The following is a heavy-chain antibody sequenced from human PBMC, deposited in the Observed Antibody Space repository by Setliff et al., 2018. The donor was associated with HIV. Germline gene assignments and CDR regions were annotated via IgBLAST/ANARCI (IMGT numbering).Heavy chain of an antibody. J-gene: IGHJ4*02. CDR1: GGSISSYY. CDR3: ARGLSFYDPGGFDY. CDR2: IYTSGST. V-gene: IGHV4-4*09. D-gene: IGHD3-22*01. Sequence: PSETLSLTCTVSGGSISSYYWSWIRQPPGKGLEWIGYIYTSGSTNYNPSIKSRVTISVDTSKNQFSLKLSSVTAADTAVYYCARGLSFYDPGGFDYWGQGTLVTV.